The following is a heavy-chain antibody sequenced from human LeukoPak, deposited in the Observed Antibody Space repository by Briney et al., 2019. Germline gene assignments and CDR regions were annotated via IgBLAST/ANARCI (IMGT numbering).Heavy chain of an antibody. V-gene: IGHV3-7*01. J-gene: IGHJ4*02. D-gene: IGHD1-26*01. CDR1: GFTFSSYA. CDR3: ARDGGHSADY. CDR2: IKGDGSDK. Sequence: GGSLRLSCAASGFTFSSYAMFWVRQAPGKGLEWVATIKGDGSDKYYVDSVKGRFTISRDNAKNSLFLQMNSLRAEDTAVYYCARDGGHSADYWGQGTQVTVSS.